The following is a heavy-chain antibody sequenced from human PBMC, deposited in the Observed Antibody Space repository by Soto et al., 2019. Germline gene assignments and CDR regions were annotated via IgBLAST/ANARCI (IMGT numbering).Heavy chain of an antibody. V-gene: IGHV3-23*01. Sequence: GGSLRLSCAASGFTFSSYAMSWVRQAPGKGLEWVSAISGSGGSTYYADSVKGRFTISRDNSKNTLYLQMNSLRAEDTAVYYCATVTMVRGVIKGGMDVWGQGTTVTVSS. CDR3: ATVTMVRGVIKGGMDV. CDR1: GFTFSSYA. D-gene: IGHD3-10*01. J-gene: IGHJ6*02. CDR2: ISGSGGST.